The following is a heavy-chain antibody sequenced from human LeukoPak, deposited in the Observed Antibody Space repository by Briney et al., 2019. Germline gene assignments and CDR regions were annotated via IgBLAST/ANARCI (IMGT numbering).Heavy chain of an antibody. J-gene: IGHJ4*02. D-gene: IGHD3-22*01. V-gene: IGHV4-59*01. CDR2: IYYSGST. CDR3: ARENDSSGYYWYYFDY. Sequence: PSETLSLACTVSGGSISSYYWSWIRQPPGKGLEWIGYIYYSGSTNYNPSLKSRVTISVDTSKNQFSLKLSSVTAADTAVYYCARENDSSGYYWYYFDYWGQGTLVTVSS. CDR1: GGSISSYY.